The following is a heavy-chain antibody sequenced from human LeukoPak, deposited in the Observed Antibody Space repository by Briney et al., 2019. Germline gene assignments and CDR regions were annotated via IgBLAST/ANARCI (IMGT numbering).Heavy chain of an antibody. CDR1: GYSFMDYW. V-gene: IGHV5-51*01. CDR3: ARQTAMGRSGDY. Sequence: GESLRISCKGSGYSFMDYWIGWVRQMPGKGLEWMGIIDPSDSETRYTPSFQGQVTISVDKSLTTAYLQWNSLKASDTAMYYCARQTAMGRSGDYWGQGTLVTVSS. J-gene: IGHJ4*02. D-gene: IGHD5-18*01. CDR2: IDPSDSET.